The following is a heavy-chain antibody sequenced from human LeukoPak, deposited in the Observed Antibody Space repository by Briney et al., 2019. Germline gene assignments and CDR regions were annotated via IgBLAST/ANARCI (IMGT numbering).Heavy chain of an antibody. CDR1: GFTFTSYA. D-gene: IGHD6-13*01. V-gene: IGHV1-3*01. CDR3: ARVLGPSSSWSPFDY. J-gene: IGHJ4*02. CDR2: INAGNGNT. Sequence: ASVKVSCKASGFTFTSYAMHWVRQAPGQRLEWMGWINAGNGNTKYSQKFQGRVTITRDTSASTAYMELSSLRSEDTAVYYCARVLGPSSSWSPFDYWGQGTLVTVSP.